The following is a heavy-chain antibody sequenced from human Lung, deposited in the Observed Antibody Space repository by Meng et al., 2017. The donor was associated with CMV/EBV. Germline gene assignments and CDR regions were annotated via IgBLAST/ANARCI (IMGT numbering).Heavy chain of an antibody. Sequence: GESXKISCAASGFTFNTYAMHWVRQAPGKGLEWVAFIRFDASNKYYADSVKGRFTISRDNFKNTLFLQMNSLRPEDTAVYYCVKGIYPRTYYYYYYGLDVWGQGTAVTVSS. CDR2: IRFDASNK. J-gene: IGHJ6*02. D-gene: IGHD1-7*01. CDR3: VKGIYPRTYYYYYYGLDV. V-gene: IGHV3-30*02. CDR1: GFTFNTYA.